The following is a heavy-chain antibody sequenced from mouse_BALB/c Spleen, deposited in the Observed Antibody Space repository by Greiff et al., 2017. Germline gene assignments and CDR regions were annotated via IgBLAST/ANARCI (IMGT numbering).Heavy chain of an antibody. Sequence: VKLMESGAELVRPGSSVKISCKASGYAFSSYWMNWVKQRPEQGLEWIGQIYPGDGDTNYNGKFKGKATLTADKSSSTAYMQLSSLTSEDSAVYFCARELVLAMDYWGQGTSVTVSS. D-gene: IGHD4-1*01. V-gene: IGHV1-80*01. CDR1: GYAFSSYW. J-gene: IGHJ4*01. CDR3: ARELVLAMDY. CDR2: IYPGDGDT.